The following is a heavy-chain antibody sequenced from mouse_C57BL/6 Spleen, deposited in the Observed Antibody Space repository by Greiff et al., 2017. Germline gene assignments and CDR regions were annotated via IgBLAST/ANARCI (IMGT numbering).Heavy chain of an antibody. D-gene: IGHD3-2*02. CDR3: ARRQAYFDY. J-gene: IGHJ2*01. CDR1: GYAFSSSW. V-gene: IGHV1-82*01. Sequence: QVTLKVCGPELVKPGASVKISCKASGYAFSSSWMNWVKQRPGKGLEWIGRIYPGDGDTNYNGKFKGKATLTADKSSSTAYMQLSSLTSEDSAVYFCARRQAYFDYWGQGTTLTVSS. CDR2: IYPGDGDT.